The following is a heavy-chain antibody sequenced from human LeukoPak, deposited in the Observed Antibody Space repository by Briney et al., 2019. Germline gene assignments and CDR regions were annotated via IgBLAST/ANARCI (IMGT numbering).Heavy chain of an antibody. CDR3: AKDLSRYCGGDCFYGFAFDI. CDR2: ISYDGSNK. V-gene: IGHV3-30*18. D-gene: IGHD2-21*02. Sequence: GGSPRLSCAASGFTFSSYGMHWVRQAPGKGLEWVAVISYDGSNKYYADSVKGRFTISRDNSKNTLYLQMNSLRAEDTAVYYCAKDLSRYCGGDCFYGFAFDIWGQGTMVTVSS. CDR1: GFTFSSYG. J-gene: IGHJ3*02.